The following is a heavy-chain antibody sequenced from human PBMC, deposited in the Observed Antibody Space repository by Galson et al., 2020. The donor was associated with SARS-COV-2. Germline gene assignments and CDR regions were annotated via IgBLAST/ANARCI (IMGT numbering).Heavy chain of an antibody. V-gene: IGHV3-30-3*01. CDR1: GFTFSSYA. J-gene: IGHJ4*02. D-gene: IGHD1-26*01. Sequence: GGSLRLSCAASGFTFSSYAMHWVRQAPGKGLEWVAVISYDGSNKYYADSVKGRFTISRDNSKNTLYLQMNSLRAEYTAVYYCARVDADLGAFDYWGQGTLVTVSS. CDR2: ISYDGSNK. CDR3: ARVDADLGAFDY.